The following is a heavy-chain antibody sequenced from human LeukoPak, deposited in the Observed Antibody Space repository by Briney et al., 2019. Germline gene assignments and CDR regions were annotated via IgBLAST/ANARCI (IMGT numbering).Heavy chain of an antibody. CDR2: ISSSSSYT. CDR3: AKGDREGAAGGTGFDY. D-gene: IGHD6-13*01. Sequence: GGSLRLSCAASGFSFSDYYMSWIRQAPGKGLEWVSYISSSSSYTNYADSVKGRFSISRDNANNSLYLQMNSLRLEDTAVYYCAKGDREGAAGGTGFDYWGQGTLVTVSS. CDR1: GFSFSDYY. V-gene: IGHV3-11*05. J-gene: IGHJ4*02.